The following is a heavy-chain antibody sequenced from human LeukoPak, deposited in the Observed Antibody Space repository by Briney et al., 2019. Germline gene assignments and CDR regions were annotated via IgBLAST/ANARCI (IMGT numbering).Heavy chain of an antibody. V-gene: IGHV7-4-1*02. CDR3: ARDGSSWYRVDYFDY. Sequence: ASVKVSCKASGYTFTNYTLNWVRQAPGQGLEWMGWIDTNTGNPTYAQGFTGRFVFSLDTSVSTAYLQISSLKAEDTAVYYCARDGSSWYRVDYFDYWGQGTLVTVSS. J-gene: IGHJ4*02. D-gene: IGHD6-13*01. CDR2: IDTNTGNP. CDR1: GYTFTNYT.